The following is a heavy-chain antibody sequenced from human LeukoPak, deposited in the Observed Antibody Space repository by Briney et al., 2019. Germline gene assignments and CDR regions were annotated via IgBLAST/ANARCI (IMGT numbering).Heavy chain of an antibody. V-gene: IGHV3-30-3*01. D-gene: IGHD5-12*01. CDR1: GFTFSSYA. CDR2: ISYDGGNK. CDR3: ARDLEEATMGSYYYYGMDV. Sequence: PGGSLRLSCAASGFTFSSYAMHWVRQAPGKGLEWVAVISYDGGNKYYADSVKGRFTISRDNSKNTLYLQMNSLRAEDTAVYYCARDLEEATMGSYYYYGMDVWGQGTTVTVSS. J-gene: IGHJ6*02.